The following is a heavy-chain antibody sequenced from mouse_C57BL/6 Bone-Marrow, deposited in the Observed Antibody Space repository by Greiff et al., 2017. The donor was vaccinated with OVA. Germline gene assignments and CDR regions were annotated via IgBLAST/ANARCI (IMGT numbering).Heavy chain of an antibody. CDR2: ISYDGSN. J-gene: IGHJ2*01. Sequence: VQLKQSGPGLVKPSQSLSLTCSVTGYSITSGYYWNWIRQFPGNKLEWMGYISYDGSNNYNPSLKNRISITRDTSKNQFFLKLNSVTTEDTATYYCARLELAFDYWGQGTTLTVSS. D-gene: IGHD4-1*01. V-gene: IGHV3-6*01. CDR3: ARLELAFDY. CDR1: GYSITSGYY.